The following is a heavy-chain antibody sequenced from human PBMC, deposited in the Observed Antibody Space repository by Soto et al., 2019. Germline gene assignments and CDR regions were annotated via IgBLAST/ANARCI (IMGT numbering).Heavy chain of an antibody. Sequence: QVQLQESGPGLVKPSETLSLICTVSGGSISGYYWSWIRQPPGKGREWIGHSYNSGMTNYNPSLMSRVAISVDTSTSQFSLNLISVTAADTAVYYCARRPWCGYDSWGQGTLVTVSS. V-gene: IGHV4-59*08. CDR3: ARRPWCGYDS. J-gene: IGHJ4*02. CDR1: GGSISGYY. D-gene: IGHD5-12*01. CDR2: SYNSGMT.